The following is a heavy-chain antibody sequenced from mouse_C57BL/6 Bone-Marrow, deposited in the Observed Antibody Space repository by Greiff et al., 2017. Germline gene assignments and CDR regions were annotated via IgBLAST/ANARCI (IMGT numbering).Heavy chain of an antibody. J-gene: IGHJ3*01. CDR3: ASLLTPY. V-gene: IGHV1-42*01. CDR1: GYSFTGYY. D-gene: IGHD2-10*01. Sequence: VQLQQSGPELVQPGASVKISCKASGYSFTGYYMNWVKQSPEKSLEWIGEINPSTGGTTYNQKVKAKATLTADKSSSTAYMQLNSLRSEDSAVYFCASLLTPYWGQGTLVTVSA. CDR2: INPSTGGT.